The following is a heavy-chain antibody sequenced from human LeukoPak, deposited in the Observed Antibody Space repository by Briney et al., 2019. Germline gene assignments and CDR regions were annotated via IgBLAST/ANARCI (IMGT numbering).Heavy chain of an antibody. CDR1: GFTFSSYS. CDR2: LGGSGETT. CDR3: ASKFGESYHYCYGLDV. V-gene: IGHV3-23*01. D-gene: IGHD3-10*01. J-gene: IGHJ6*02. Sequence: GGSLRLSCAASGFTFSSYSMNWVRQAPGKGLEWVSVLGGSGETTNYADSVKGRFTISRDRSKTTVFLQMNSLRVEDTGVYYCASKFGESYHYCYGLDVWGQGTTVTVSS.